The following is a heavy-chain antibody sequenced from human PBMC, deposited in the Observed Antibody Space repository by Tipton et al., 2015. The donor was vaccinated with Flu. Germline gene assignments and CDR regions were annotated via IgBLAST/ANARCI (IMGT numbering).Heavy chain of an antibody. J-gene: IGHJ3*02. CDR1: DGSISSGSYY. CDR2: IYTSGST. CDR3: ARDHRWELHAFDI. Sequence: TLSLTCTVSDGSISSGSYYWSWIRQPAGKGLEWIGRIYTSGSTNYNPSLKSRVTISVDTSKNQFSLKLSSVTAADTAVYYCARDHRWELHAFDIWGQGTMVTVSS. D-gene: IGHD1-26*01. V-gene: IGHV4-61*02.